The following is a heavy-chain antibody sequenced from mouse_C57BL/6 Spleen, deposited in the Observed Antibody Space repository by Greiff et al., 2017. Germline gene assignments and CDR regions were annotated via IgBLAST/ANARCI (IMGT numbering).Heavy chain of an antibody. V-gene: IGHV1-69*01. Sequence: QVQLQQPGAELVMPGASVKLSCTASGYTFTSYWMHWVKQRPGQGLEWIGGIDPSDSYTNYNHKFKGKSTLTVDKSSSTAYMQLSSRTSEDSAVYYCARRNGRGYFDVWGTGTTVTVSS. CDR1: GYTFTSYW. CDR3: ARRNGRGYFDV. CDR2: IDPSDSYT. J-gene: IGHJ1*03.